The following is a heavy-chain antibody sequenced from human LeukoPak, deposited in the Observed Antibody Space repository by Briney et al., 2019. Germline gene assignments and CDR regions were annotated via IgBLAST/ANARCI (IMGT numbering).Heavy chain of an antibody. CDR1: GFTFDDYG. J-gene: IGHJ3*02. V-gene: IGHV3-20*04. D-gene: IGHD1-7*01. Sequence: PRGSLRLSCAASGFTFDDYGMNWVRHAPGKGLEWVSGINWNGGSTGYADSVKGRFTISRDNAKNSLYLQMNSLRAEDTALYYCARAGLAGTRAFDIWGQGTMVTVSS. CDR2: INWNGGST. CDR3: ARAGLAGTRAFDI.